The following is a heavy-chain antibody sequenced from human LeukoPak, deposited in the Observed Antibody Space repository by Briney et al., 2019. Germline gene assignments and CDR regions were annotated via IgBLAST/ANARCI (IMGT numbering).Heavy chain of an antibody. J-gene: IGHJ4*02. V-gene: IGHV3-66*01. CDR2: IYSDGST. CDR3: ARGTPTTRDFDY. CDR1: GFTVSSNY. Sequence: PGGSLRLSCAASGFTVSSNYMSWVRQAPGKGLEWVSIIYSDGSTYYADSVKGRFTISRDNSKNTLYLQMNSLRAEDTAVYYCARGTPTTRDFDYWGQGTPVTVSS. D-gene: IGHD4-11*01.